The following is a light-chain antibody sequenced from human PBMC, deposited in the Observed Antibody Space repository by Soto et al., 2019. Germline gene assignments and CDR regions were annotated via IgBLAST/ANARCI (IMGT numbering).Light chain of an antibody. CDR2: TAS. J-gene: IGKJ1*01. CDR3: QQYNTYSWT. CDR1: QSIGSW. V-gene: IGKV1-5*03. Sequence: DIQMTQSPSTLSASVGDRVTITCRASQSIGSWLAWYQQKPGKAPKLLIYTASSLESGVPSRFSGSGSGAEFTLTISSLQPDDFATYYCQQYNTYSWTFGRGTKVDIK.